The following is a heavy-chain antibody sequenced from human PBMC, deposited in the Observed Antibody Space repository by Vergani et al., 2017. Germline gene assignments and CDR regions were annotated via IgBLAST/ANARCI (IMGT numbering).Heavy chain of an antibody. V-gene: IGHV3-21*01. D-gene: IGHD3-10*01. Sequence: EVQLVESGGGLVKPGGSLRLSCAASGFTFSSYSMNWVRQAPGKGLEWVSSISSSSSYIYYADSVKGRFTISRDNAKNSLYLQMNSLRAEDTAVYYCARRATITMVRSLDYWAQGTLVTVSS. CDR1: GFTFSSYS. J-gene: IGHJ4*02. CDR2: ISSSSSYI. CDR3: ARRATITMVRSLDY.